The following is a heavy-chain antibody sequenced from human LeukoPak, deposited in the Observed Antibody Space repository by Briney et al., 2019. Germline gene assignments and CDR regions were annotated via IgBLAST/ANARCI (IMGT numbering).Heavy chain of an antibody. CDR2: ISYDGDNK. D-gene: IGHD1-26*01. CDR1: GFTFGSYA. V-gene: IGHV3-30*18. Sequence: GSLSLSCAASGFTFGSYAMHWGRQAPGKGLEWVAVISYDGDNKYYADSVKGRFTISRDNSKNTLYLQMNSLRAEDTAVYYCAKDGRSGSCLNGFDYLGQGAVVTVSS. CDR3: AKDGRSGSCLNGFDY. J-gene: IGHJ4*02.